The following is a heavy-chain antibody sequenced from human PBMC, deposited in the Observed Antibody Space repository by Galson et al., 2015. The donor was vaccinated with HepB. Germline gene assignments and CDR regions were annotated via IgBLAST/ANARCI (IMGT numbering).Heavy chain of an antibody. J-gene: IGHJ6*03. Sequence: SVKVSCKASGGTFSSYAMNWVRQAPGQGLEWMGWINTNTGNPTYAQGFTGRFVFSLDTSVSTAYLQISSLKAEDTAVYYCARDQGHFWSGYYKDYYYYYMDVWGKGTTVTVSS. D-gene: IGHD3-3*02. CDR3: ARDQGHFWSGYYKDYYYYYMDV. V-gene: IGHV7-4-1*02. CDR2: INTNTGNP. CDR1: GGTFSSYA.